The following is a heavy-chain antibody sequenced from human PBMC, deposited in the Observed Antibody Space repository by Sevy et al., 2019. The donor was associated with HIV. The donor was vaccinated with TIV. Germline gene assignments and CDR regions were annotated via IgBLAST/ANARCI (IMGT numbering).Heavy chain of an antibody. CDR2: ISWNSGSI. J-gene: IGHJ3*02. V-gene: IGHV3-9*01. CDR1: GFTFDDYA. CDR3: AKDTGDYYDSSGAFDI. D-gene: IGHD3-22*01. Sequence: GGSLRLSCAASGFTFDDYAMHWVRQAPGKGLEWVSGISWNSGSIGYADFVKGRFTISRDNAKNSLYLQMNSLRAEDTALYYCAKDTGDYYDSSGAFDIWGQGTMVTVSS.